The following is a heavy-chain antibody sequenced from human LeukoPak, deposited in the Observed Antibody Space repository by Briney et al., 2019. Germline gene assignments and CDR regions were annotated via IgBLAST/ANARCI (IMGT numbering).Heavy chain of an antibody. Sequence: ASVKVSCKASGYTFTSYDINWVRQATGQGLEWMGWMNPNSGNKGYAQKFQGRVTITRNTSISTAYMELSSLRSEDTAVYYCARGRALYGSGSDYWGQGTLVTVSS. J-gene: IGHJ4*02. CDR2: MNPNSGNK. D-gene: IGHD3-10*01. V-gene: IGHV1-8*03. CDR3: ARGRALYGSGSDY. CDR1: GYTFTSYD.